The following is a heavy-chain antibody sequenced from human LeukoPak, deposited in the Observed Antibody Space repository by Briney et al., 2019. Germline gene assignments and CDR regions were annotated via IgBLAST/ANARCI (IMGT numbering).Heavy chain of an antibody. Sequence: KPSETLSFTCTVSGGSISSYYWSWIRQPPGKGLEWIGYIYYSGSTNYNPSLKSRVTISVDTSKNQFSLKLSSVTAADTAVYYCARDSGSYYRNWFAPWGQGTLVPVSS. CDR3: ARDSGSYYRNWFAP. J-gene: IGHJ5*02. D-gene: IGHD3-10*01. V-gene: IGHV4-59*01. CDR2: IYYSGST. CDR1: GGSISSYY.